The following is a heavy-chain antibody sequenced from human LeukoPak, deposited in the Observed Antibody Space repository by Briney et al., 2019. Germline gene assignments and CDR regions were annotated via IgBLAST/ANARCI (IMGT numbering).Heavy chain of an antibody. CDR2: IRYDGNKK. J-gene: IGHJ4*02. D-gene: IGHD2-21*02. CDR1: GFTLSSYT. V-gene: IGHV3-30*02. Sequence: GGSLRLSCAASGFTLSSYTMKWVRQAPGKGLEWVAFIRYDGNKKYYADSVKGRFTISRDNSKNTLYLQMNSLRAEDTAVYYSSPAIIGYWGQGTLVTVSS. CDR3: SPAIIGY.